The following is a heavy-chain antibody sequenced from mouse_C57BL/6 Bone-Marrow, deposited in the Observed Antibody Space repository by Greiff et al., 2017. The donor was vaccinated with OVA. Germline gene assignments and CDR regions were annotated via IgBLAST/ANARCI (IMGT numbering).Heavy chain of an antibody. J-gene: IGHJ2*01. CDR2: IDPETGGT. CDR1: GYTFTDYE. Sequence: VQLQQSGAELVRPGASVTLSCKASGYTFTDYEMHWVKQTPVHGLEWIGAIDPETGGTAYNQKFKGKAILTADKSSSTAYMELRSLTSEDSAVYYCTAGGTTVVVDYWGQGTTLTVSS. CDR3: TAGGTTVVVDY. D-gene: IGHD1-1*01. V-gene: IGHV1-15*01.